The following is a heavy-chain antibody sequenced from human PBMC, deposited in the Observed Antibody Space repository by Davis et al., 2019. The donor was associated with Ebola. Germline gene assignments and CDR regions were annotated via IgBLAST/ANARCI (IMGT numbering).Heavy chain of an antibody. CDR1: EDTFTTYW. J-gene: IGHJ4*02. CDR3: AKVKTAAYYFDY. Sequence: GESLKISCKGSEDTFTTYWIGWVRQMPGKGLEWMGRIDPSASYTDYSPSFQGHVTFSVDKSISTAYLQWSSLKASDTAMYYCAKVKTAAYYFDYWGQGTLVTVSS. V-gene: IGHV5-10-1*01. CDR2: IDPSASYT. D-gene: IGHD4-11*01.